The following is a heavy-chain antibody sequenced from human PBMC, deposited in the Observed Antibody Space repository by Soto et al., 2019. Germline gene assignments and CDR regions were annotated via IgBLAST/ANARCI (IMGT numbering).Heavy chain of an antibody. CDR2: ISKSGDST. V-gene: IGHV3-23*01. D-gene: IGHD5-12*01. J-gene: IGHJ6*02. CDR1: GFTFSNYA. Sequence: GGSLRLSCAASGFTFSNYAMNWVRQAPGKGLEWVSTISKSGDSTYYADSVKGRFTISRDNSKNTLYLQMNSLRAEDTAVYYCARGSYSGYDSSEYYNMDVWGQGTTVTVSS. CDR3: ARGSYSGYDSSEYYNMDV.